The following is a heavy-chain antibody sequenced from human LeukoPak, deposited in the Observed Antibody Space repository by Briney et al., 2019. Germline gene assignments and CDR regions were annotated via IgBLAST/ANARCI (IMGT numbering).Heavy chain of an antibody. CDR2: VYTSGDT. V-gene: IGHV4-4*07. D-gene: IGHD6-13*01. CDR3: ARARTGIAAAGRSFDY. CDR1: GGSISSFY. Sequence: SETLSLTCTVSGGSISSFYWSWIRQPAGKGLEWIGRVYTSGDTKYNLSLESRVTMSVDTSKNQLSLKLSSVTAADTAVYYCARARTGIAAAGRSFDYWGQGTLVAVSS. J-gene: IGHJ4*02.